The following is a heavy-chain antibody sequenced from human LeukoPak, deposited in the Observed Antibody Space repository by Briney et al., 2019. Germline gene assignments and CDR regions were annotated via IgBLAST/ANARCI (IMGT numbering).Heavy chain of an antibody. CDR2: IYYSGST. D-gene: IGHD6-13*01. CDR1: GGSISSYY. V-gene: IGHV4-59*01. CDR3: ARVTGYVMEDYFDY. Sequence: SETLSLTCTVSGGSISSYYWSWIRQPPGKGLEWIGYIYYSGSTNYNPSLKSRVTISVDTSKNQFSLRLSSVTAANTAVYYCARVTGYVMEDYFDYWGQGTLVTVSS. J-gene: IGHJ4*02.